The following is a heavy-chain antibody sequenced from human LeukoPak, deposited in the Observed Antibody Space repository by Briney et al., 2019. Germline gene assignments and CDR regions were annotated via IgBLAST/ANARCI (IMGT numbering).Heavy chain of an antibody. D-gene: IGHD3-3*01. CDR3: AANEWSGYYRDY. V-gene: IGHV4-61*02. CDR1: GGSISSGSYY. CDR2: IYTSGST. J-gene: IGHJ4*02. Sequence: SETLSLTCTVSGGSISSGSYYWSWIRQPAGKGLEWIGRIYTSGSTNYNPSLKSRVTISVDTSKNQFSLKLSSVTAADTAVYYCAANEWSGYYRDYWGQGTLVTVSS.